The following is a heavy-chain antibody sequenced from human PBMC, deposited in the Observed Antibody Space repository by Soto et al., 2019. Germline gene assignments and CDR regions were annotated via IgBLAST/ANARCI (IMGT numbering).Heavy chain of an antibody. CDR3: AKSSDSSGWWVAFDI. D-gene: IGHD6-19*01. V-gene: IGHV3-30*18. CDR1: GFTFSIYG. J-gene: IGHJ3*02. Sequence: PGGSLRLSCAASGFTFSIYGMHWVRQAPGKGLEWVAVISYDGSNKYYADSVKGRFTISRDNSKNTLYLQMNSLRAEDTAVYYCAKSSDSSGWWVAFDIWGQGTMVTVSS. CDR2: ISYDGSNK.